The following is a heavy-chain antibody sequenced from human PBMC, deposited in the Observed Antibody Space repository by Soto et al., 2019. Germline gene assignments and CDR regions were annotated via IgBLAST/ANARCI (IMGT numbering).Heavy chain of an antibody. CDR1: GFTFSSYG. Sequence: QVQLVESGGGVVQPGRSLRLSCAASGFTFSSYGMHWVRQAPGKGLEWVAVISYDGSNKYYADSVKGRFTISRDNSKNTLYLQMNSLRAEDTAVYYCAKDQNYDSSGYYGMDVWGQGTTVTVSS. V-gene: IGHV3-30*18. J-gene: IGHJ6*02. CDR2: ISYDGSNK. CDR3: AKDQNYDSSGYYGMDV. D-gene: IGHD3-22*01.